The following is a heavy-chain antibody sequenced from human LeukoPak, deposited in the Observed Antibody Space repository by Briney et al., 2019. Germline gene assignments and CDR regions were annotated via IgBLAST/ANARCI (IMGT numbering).Heavy chain of an antibody. D-gene: IGHD3-22*01. J-gene: IGHJ3*02. V-gene: IGHV1-2*02. Sequence: ASVKVSCKASGYTFTAYYMHWVRQAPGQGLEWMGWINPNTGGTDYAQKFQGRVTMTRDTSISTAYMELSRLRSDDTAVYYCARSAIITRESFDIWGQGTMVTVSS. CDR1: GYTFTAYY. CDR3: ARSAIITRESFDI. CDR2: INPNTGGT.